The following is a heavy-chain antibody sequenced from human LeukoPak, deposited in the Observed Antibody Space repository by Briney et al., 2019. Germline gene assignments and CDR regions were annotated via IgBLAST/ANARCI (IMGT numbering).Heavy chain of an antibody. V-gene: IGHV5-51*01. CDR3: ARGGNYYDSSGYVAAFDI. J-gene: IGHJ3*02. Sequence: GESLKISCKGSGYSFTSYWIGWVRQMPGKGLEWMGIIYPGDSDTRYSPSFQGQVTISADKSISTAYLQWSSLKASDTAMYYCARGGNYYDSSGYVAAFDIWGQGTMVTVSS. CDR2: IYPGDSDT. CDR1: GYSFTSYW. D-gene: IGHD3-22*01.